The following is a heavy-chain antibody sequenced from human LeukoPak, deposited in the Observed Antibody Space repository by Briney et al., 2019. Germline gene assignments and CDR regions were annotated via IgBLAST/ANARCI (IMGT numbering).Heavy chain of an antibody. J-gene: IGHJ3*02. CDR2: INHSGST. D-gene: IGHD2-2*01. V-gene: IGHV4-34*01. Sequence: NPSETLSLTCAVYGGSFSGYYWSWIRKPPGKGLEWIGEINHSGSTNYNPSLKSRVTISVDTSKNQFSLKLSSVTAADTAVYYCAGQYCSSTSCARGAFDIWGQGTMVTVSS. CDR3: AGQYCSSTSCARGAFDI. CDR1: GGSFSGYY.